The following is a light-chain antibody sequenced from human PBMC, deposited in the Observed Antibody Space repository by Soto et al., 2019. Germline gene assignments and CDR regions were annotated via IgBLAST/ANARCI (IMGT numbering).Light chain of an antibody. Sequence: EIVMPQSPATLSVSPGERATLSCRASQSVSVNLAWYQQKPGQAPRLLIYGVSTRATGIPARFSGSESGTEFTLTISSLQSEDFAVYYCQQRSNWPAGTFGQGTRLEIK. J-gene: IGKJ5*01. CDR2: GVS. CDR3: QQRSNWPAGT. CDR1: QSVSVN. V-gene: IGKV3-15*01.